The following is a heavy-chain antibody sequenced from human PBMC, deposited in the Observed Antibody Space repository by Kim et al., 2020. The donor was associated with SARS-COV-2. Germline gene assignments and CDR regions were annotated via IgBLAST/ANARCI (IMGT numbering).Heavy chain of an antibody. Sequence: GGSLRLSCAASGFTFSSYGMHWVRQAPGKGLEWLAVISYDGSNKYYADSVKGRFTISRDNSKNTLYLRMNSLRAEDTAVYYCAKDASPSQWLVEYFQHWGQGTLVSVSS. CDR2: ISYDGSNK. D-gene: IGHD6-19*01. J-gene: IGHJ1*01. CDR3: AKDASPSQWLVEYFQH. V-gene: IGHV3-30*18. CDR1: GFTFSSYG.